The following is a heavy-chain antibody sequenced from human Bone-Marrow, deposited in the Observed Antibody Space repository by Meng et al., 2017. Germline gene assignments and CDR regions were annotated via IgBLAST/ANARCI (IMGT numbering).Heavy chain of an antibody. D-gene: IGHD4-17*01. CDR2: ISSSGSTI. CDR3: ASTNDYGDPYFDY. Sequence: GGSLRLSCAASGFTFSSYEMNWVRQASGKGLEWVSYISSSGSTIYYADSVKGRFTISRDNAKNSLYLQMNSLKAEDTAVYYCASTNDYGDPYFDYLGQGKLVTVSS. CDR1: GFTFSSYE. V-gene: IGHV3-48*03. J-gene: IGHJ4*02.